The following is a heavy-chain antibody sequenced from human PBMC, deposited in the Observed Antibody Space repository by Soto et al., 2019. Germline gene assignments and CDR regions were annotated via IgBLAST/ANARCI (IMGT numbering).Heavy chain of an antibody. CDR3: ARKYYFHY. CDR2: IDPRVGAT. Sequence: QVQLVQSGAEVKKPGASVKISCKASGYILSTYYIHWVRQAPGQGLEWMGIIDPRVGATTYAQKFQDRVTRTSDTSTSTVYMELSGLRVDDTAMYYCARKYYFHYWGQGTRVTVS. J-gene: IGHJ4*01. V-gene: IGHV1-46*01. CDR1: GYILSTYY.